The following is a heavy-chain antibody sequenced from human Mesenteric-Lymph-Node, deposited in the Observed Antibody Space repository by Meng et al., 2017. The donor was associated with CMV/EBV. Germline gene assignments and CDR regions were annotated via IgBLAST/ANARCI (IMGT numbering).Heavy chain of an antibody. J-gene: IGHJ4*02. CDR1: GCTFTGYY. CDR2: INPGGVST. V-gene: IGHV1-46*01. D-gene: IGHD3-22*01. Sequence: SGCTFTGYYMHWMRQDPGQSLEWMGLINPGGVSTSYAQKFQSRLTMTTDTSTSTVYMELSSLRSEDTAVYYCARDSDISGYYYTDYWGQGTLVTVSS. CDR3: ARDSDISGYYYTDY.